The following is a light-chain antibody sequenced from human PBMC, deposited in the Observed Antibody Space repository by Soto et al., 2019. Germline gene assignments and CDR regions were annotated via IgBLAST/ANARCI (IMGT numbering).Light chain of an antibody. CDR2: SNN. CDR1: SSNIGSNT. V-gene: IGLV1-44*01. J-gene: IGLJ2*01. CDR3: AAWDDSLNGVV. Sequence: QSVLTQPPSASGTPGQRVTISCSGSSSNIGSNTVKWYQQLPGTAPKLLIYSNNQRPSGVPDRSSGSKSGTSASLAISGLQSDDEADDYCAAWDDSLNGVVFGGRTKLTVL.